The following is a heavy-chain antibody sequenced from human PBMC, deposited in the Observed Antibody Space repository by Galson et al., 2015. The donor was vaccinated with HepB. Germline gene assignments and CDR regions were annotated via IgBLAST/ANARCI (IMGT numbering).Heavy chain of an antibody. CDR1: GVILSGYG. J-gene: IGHJ4*02. V-gene: IGHV3-30*18. CDR2: ISYDGSNK. Sequence: SLRLSCAASGVILSGYGMHWVRQAQRKGLEWVELISYDGSNKYYADSVKGRFTISRDNSKNTLSLQMNSLRIEDTAVYFCAKDVIHRGISSFDYWGQGTLVTVSS. D-gene: IGHD3-10*01. CDR3: AKDVIHRGISSFDY.